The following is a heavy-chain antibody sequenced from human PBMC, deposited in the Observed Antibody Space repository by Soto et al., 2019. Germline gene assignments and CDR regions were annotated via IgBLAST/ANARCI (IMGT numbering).Heavy chain of an antibody. V-gene: IGHV3-21*01. CDR2: ISSRSDYI. Sequence: PGGALRLSCAASAFTFSRYTVIWVRQAPGKGTEWVSSISSRSDYIYYADSVKGRFTISIENARNSLYLQMNSLRAEDTAVYYCAREVFECRSTYFSIRGRYCFYGVGVWGLFTTASVCS. CDR1: AFTFSRYT. CDR3: AREVFECRSTYFSIRGRYCFYGVGV. D-gene: IGHD2-8*01. J-gene: IGHJ6*01.